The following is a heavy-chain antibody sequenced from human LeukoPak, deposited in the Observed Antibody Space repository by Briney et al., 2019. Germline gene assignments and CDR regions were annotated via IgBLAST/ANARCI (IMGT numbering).Heavy chain of an antibody. V-gene: IGHV4-34*01. CDR1: DEPFSGYY. Sequence: SETLSLTCAISDEPFSGYYWGWIRQPPGKGLELIGEINRNGNTDYNPSLKSRVTISVDTSKNQFSLKLSSVTAADTAVYYCASGRAAFDIWGQGTMVTVSS. CDR2: INRNGNT. J-gene: IGHJ3*02. CDR3: ASGRAAFDI.